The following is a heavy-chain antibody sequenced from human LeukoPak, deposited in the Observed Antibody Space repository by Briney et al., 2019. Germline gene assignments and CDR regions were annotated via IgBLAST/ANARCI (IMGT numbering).Heavy chain of an antibody. CDR2: ISYDGSNK. J-gene: IGHJ4*02. Sequence: GGSLRLSCAASGFTFSSYGMHWVRQAPGKGLEWVAVISYDGSNKYYADSVKGRFTISRDNSKNTLYLQMNSLRAEDTAVYYCAKDGAWLRFDDWGQGILVTVSS. D-gene: IGHD5-12*01. CDR3: AKDGAWLRFDD. V-gene: IGHV3-30*18. CDR1: GFTFSSYG.